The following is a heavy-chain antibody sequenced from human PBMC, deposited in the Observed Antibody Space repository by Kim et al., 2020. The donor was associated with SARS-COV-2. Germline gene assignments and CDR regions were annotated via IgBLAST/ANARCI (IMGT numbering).Heavy chain of an antibody. V-gene: IGHV1-24*01. D-gene: IGHD3-10*01. J-gene: IGHJ6*02. CDR3: ATAFSVRGVIPFTYYYYYGMGV. CDR1: GYTLTELS. Sequence: ASVKVSCKVSGYTLTELSMHWVRQAPGKGLEWMGGFDPEDGETIYAQKFQGRVTMTEDTSTDTAYMKLSSLRSEDTAVYYCATAFSVRGVIPFTYYYYYGMGVWGQGTTVTVSS. CDR2: FDPEDGET.